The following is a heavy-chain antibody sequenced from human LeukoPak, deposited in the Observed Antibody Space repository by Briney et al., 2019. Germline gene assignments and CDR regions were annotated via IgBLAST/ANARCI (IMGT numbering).Heavy chain of an antibody. CDR1: GVPFSSYG. V-gene: IGHV3-30*18. J-gene: IGHJ4*02. D-gene: IGHD2-15*01. CDR2: VSFDGSTK. CDR3: AKSGSQFCSDGNCYFDY. Sequence: GGSLRLSCVASGVPFSSYGMHWVRRAPGKGLEWVAVVSFDGSTKYYADSVKGRFTISRDNSKNTLYLQMNSLRAEDTAMYYCAKSGSQFCSDGNCYFDYWGQGTLVTVSS.